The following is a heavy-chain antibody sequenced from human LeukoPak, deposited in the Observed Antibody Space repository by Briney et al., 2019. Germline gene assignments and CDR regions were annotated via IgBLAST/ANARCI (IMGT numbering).Heavy chain of an antibody. Sequence: GGSLRLSCAASGFTFSSYWMTWVRQAPGKGLEWVAVTWHDGSNKNYADSVKGRFTISRDNSKNTLYLQMNSLRAEDTAVYYCARWGSSWPLDYWGQGTLVTVSS. CDR2: TWHDGSNK. D-gene: IGHD6-13*01. CDR3: ARWGSSWPLDY. J-gene: IGHJ4*02. V-gene: IGHV3-33*08. CDR1: GFTFSSYW.